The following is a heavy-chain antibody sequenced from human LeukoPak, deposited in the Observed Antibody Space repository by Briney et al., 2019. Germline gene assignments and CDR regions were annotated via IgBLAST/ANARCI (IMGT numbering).Heavy chain of an antibody. CDR2: IISIFGTA. Sequence: GASVKVSCKASGGTFSSYAISWVRQAPGQGLEWMGGIISIFGTANYAQKFQGRVTITADESTSTAYMELSSLRSEDTAVYYCARAWTMTPKRGSMDVWGKGTTVTVSS. CDR1: GGTFSSYA. D-gene: IGHD3-22*01. CDR3: ARAWTMTPKRGSMDV. V-gene: IGHV1-69*13. J-gene: IGHJ6*03.